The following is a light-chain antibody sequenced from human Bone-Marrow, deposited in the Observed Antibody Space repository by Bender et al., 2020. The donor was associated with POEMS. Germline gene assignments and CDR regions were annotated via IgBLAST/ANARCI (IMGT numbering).Light chain of an antibody. CDR1: NIGTKD. J-gene: IGLJ2*01. CDR2: QDD. CDR3: QAWGSTSAV. Sequence: SHELTQPPSVSVAPGKTATITCEAKNIGTKDVHWYQLKPGQSPVLVIYQDDKRPSGIPERFSGSNSGNTATLTISGTQAMDEADYYCQAWGSTSAVFGGGTKLTVL. V-gene: IGLV3-1*01.